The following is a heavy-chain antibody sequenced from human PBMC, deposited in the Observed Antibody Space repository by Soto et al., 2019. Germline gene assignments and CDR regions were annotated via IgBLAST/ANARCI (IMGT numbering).Heavy chain of an antibody. J-gene: IGHJ4*02. V-gene: IGHV3-21*01. CDR3: ARGSPNYYYDSSGYERPFDY. D-gene: IGHD3-22*01. CDR2: ISSSDSYI. Sequence: GGSLRLSCAASGFTFSSYSMNWVRQAPGKGLEWVSSISSSDSYIYSADSVKGRFTISRDNAKNSLYLQMNSLRAEDTALYYCARGSPNYYYDSSGYERPFDYWGQGTLVTVSS. CDR1: GFTFSSYS.